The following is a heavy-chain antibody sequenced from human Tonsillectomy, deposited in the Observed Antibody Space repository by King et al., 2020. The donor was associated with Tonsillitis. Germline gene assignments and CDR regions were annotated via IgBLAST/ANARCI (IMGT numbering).Heavy chain of an antibody. J-gene: IGHJ4*02. D-gene: IGHD1-26*01. CDR1: GGSISSSDHY. V-gene: IGHV4-39*01. CDR2: MYYSGTI. CDR3: AGSVSGSFDY. Sequence: VQLQESGPGVVKPSETLSLTCTVSGGSISSSDHYWAWIRQPPGKGLEWIGYMYYSGTIFYNPSLKSRITISGGTSENRFSLKLSPVTAADTAVYFCAGSVSGSFDYWGQGALVTVSS.